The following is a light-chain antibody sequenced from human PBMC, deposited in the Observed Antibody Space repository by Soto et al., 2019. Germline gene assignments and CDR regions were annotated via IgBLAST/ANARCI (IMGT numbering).Light chain of an antibody. Sequence: EIVLAQSSGTRSLSPGERAALSCRASQSVSSNFAWYQQKPGQAPRLLIYGASTRATGIPARFSGSGSGTEFTLTISSLQSEDFAVYYCQQYNNWPPVTFGQGTRLDI. CDR3: QQYNNWPPVT. CDR1: QSVSSN. J-gene: IGKJ5*01. CDR2: GAS. V-gene: IGKV3-15*01.